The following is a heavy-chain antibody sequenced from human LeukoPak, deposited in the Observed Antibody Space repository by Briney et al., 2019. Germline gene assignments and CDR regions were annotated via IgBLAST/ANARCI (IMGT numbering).Heavy chain of an antibody. J-gene: IGHJ4*02. CDR3: ARGEYSSSWDHYYFDY. D-gene: IGHD6-13*01. V-gene: IGHV1-2*06. Sequence: ASVKVSCKASGYTFTGYYMHWVRHAPGQGLEWMGRINPNSGGTNYAQTFQGRVTMTRDTSITTAYLEVSSLRSDDTAVYYCARGEYSSSWDHYYFDYWGQGTLVTVSS. CDR2: INPNSGGT. CDR1: GYTFTGYY.